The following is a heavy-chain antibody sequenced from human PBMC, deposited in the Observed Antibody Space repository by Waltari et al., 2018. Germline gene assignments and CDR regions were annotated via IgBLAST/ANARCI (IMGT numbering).Heavy chain of an antibody. CDR3: ARDLRGRRRGEGYYGMDV. CDR1: GGTFSSYA. V-gene: IGHV1-69*10. J-gene: IGHJ6*02. D-gene: IGHD4-17*01. Sequence: QVQLVQSGAEVKKPGSSVKVSCKASGGTFSSYAISWVRQAPGQGLEWMGGIIPILGIANYAQKFQGRVTITTDESTSTAYMELSSLRSEDTAVYYCARDLRGRRRGEGYYGMDVWGQGTTVTVSS. CDR2: IIPILGIA.